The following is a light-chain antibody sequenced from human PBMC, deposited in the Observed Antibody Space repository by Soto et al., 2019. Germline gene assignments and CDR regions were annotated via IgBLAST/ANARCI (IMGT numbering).Light chain of an antibody. Sequence: QSVLTQPASVSGSPGQSITISCTGTSSDVGGYNYVSWYQQHPGKAPKLLIYEVSNRPSGVSNRFSGSKSGNTASLTISGLQAEDEADHYCSSYTSSSTLEGVFGGGTKVTVL. CDR1: SSDVGGYNY. V-gene: IGLV2-14*01. J-gene: IGLJ2*01. CDR2: EVS. CDR3: SSYTSSSTLEGV.